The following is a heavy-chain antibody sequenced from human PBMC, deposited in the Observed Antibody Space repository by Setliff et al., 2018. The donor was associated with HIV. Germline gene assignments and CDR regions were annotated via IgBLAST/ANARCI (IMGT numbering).Heavy chain of an antibody. CDR3: ATKRVVRGRPFDS. CDR1: GGSASGYY. CDR2: INHSGNT. D-gene: IGHD3-10*01. Sequence: SETLSLTCAVYGGSASGYYWTWMRHLPGRGLQWIGEINHSGNTTYNPSLKSRIKISVDMSKNQFSLNMTSVTAADTAVYYCATKRVVRGRPFDSWGQGTLVTSPQ. V-gene: IGHV4-34*01. J-gene: IGHJ4*02.